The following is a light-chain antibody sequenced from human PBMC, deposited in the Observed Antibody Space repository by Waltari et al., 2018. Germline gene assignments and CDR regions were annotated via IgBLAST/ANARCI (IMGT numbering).Light chain of an antibody. J-gene: IGKJ3*01. Sequence: PATLSVSPGERATLSCRASQSVSNHLAWYQQRPGQAPRLLIYAASSRAAGVPARFSGSGSGTEFTLTIDSLQSEDFAVYFCQQYNSWPFTFGPGTQVDIK. CDR1: QSVSNH. CDR3: QQYNSWPFT. CDR2: AAS. V-gene: IGKV3-15*01.